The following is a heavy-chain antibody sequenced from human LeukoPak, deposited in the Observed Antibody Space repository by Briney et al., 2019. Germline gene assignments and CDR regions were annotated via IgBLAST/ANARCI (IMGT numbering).Heavy chain of an antibody. CDR3: ARGGRTTEFDY. Sequence: SETLSLTCAVYGGSFSGYYWSWIRQPPGKGLEWIGEINHSGSTNYNPSLKSRVTISVDTSKNQFSLKLSSVTAADTAVYYCARGGRTTEFDYWGQGTLVTVSS. CDR1: GGSFSGYY. J-gene: IGHJ4*02. V-gene: IGHV4-34*01. D-gene: IGHD2/OR15-2a*01. CDR2: INHSGST.